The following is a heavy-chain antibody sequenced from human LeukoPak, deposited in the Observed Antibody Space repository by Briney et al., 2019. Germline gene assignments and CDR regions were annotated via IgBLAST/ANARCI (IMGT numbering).Heavy chain of an antibody. CDR1: GGTFSSYA. Sequence: ASVKVSCKASGGTFSSYAISWVRQAPGQGLEWMGGIIPIFGTANYAQKFQGRVTITADESTSTAYMELSSLRSEDTAVYYCARDKDSSGYYPYWGQGTLVTVSS. CDR2: IIPIFGTA. V-gene: IGHV1-69*13. D-gene: IGHD3-22*01. J-gene: IGHJ4*02. CDR3: ARDKDSSGYYPY.